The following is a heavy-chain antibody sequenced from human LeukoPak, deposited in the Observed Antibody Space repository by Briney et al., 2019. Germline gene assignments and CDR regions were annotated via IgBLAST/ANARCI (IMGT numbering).Heavy chain of an antibody. V-gene: IGHV3-20*04. D-gene: IGHD1-26*01. CDR3: ARVGKWEPLEGSAFDY. CDR1: GFTFDDYG. J-gene: IGHJ4*02. CDR2: INWNGGST. Sequence: GGSLRLSCAASGFTFDDYGMSWVRQAPGKGLEWVSGINWNGGSTGYADSVKGRFTISRDNAKNSLYLQMNSLRAEDTALYYCARVGKWEPLEGSAFDYWGQGTLVTVSS.